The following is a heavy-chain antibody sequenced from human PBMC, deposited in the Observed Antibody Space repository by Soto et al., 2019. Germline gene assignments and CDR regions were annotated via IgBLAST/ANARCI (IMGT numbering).Heavy chain of an antibody. V-gene: IGHV4-39*01. CDR2: IYYSGST. CDR3: ARHDSLYDSWTTVTFLVGWFDP. CDR1: GGSISSSSYY. J-gene: IGHJ5*02. D-gene: IGHD4-17*01. Sequence: QLQLQESGPGLVKPSETQSVTCTVSGGSISSSSYYWGWIRQPPGKGLEWIGSIYYSGSTYYNPSLKSRVTISVDTSKNQFSLKLSSVTAADTAVYYCARHDSLYDSWTTVTFLVGWFDPWGQGTLVTVSS.